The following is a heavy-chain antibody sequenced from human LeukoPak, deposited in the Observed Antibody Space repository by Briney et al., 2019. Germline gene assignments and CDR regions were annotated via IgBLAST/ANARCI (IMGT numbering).Heavy chain of an antibody. CDR1: GYSFTSYW. CDR2: IYPGDSDT. J-gene: IGHJ3*02. CDR3: ARPTKSSSDAFDI. V-gene: IGHV5-51*01. Sequence: GESLKISCKGSGYSFTSYWIGWVRQMPGKGLDGMGIIYPGDSDTRYSPSFQGQVTISADKSLSPASLQWSSLKASDTAMYYCARPTKSSSDAFDIWGQGTMVTVSS. D-gene: IGHD6-6*01.